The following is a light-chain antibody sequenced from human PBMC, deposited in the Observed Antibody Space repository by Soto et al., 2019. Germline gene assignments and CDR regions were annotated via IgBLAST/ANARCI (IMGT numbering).Light chain of an antibody. V-gene: IGLV2-23*01. CDR3: CSSAPESTYV. J-gene: IGLJ1*01. CDR1: SSDVGAYDS. CDR2: KGT. Sequence: QSVLSQPASVSGSPRQSFTVSCTGTSSDVGAYDSVSWYQQHPHKAPQLIIYKGTQRPSGVSNRFSGSTSGNAASLTISGLQADDEADYFCCSSAPESTYVCGTGTKVTVL.